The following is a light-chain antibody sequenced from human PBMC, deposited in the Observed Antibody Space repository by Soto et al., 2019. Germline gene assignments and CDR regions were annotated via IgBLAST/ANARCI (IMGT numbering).Light chain of an antibody. CDR1: QSVSNNY. J-gene: IGKJ1*01. V-gene: IGKV3-20*01. CDR2: GAS. CDR3: QQYGSSGT. Sequence: EVVVTQSPVTQYMSTGERATLSCRASQSVSNNYLAWYQQKPGQAPRLLIYGASNRATGIPDRFSGSGSGTDFTLTISRLEPEDFAVYYCQQYGSSGTFVQGTKVDIK.